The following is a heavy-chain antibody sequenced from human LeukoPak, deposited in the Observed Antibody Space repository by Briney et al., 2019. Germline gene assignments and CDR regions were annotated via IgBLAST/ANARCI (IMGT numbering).Heavy chain of an antibody. V-gene: IGHV4-34*01. CDR2: INRSGST. D-gene: IGHD2-21*02. J-gene: IGHJ4*02. Sequence: SETLSLTCAVYGGSLSYYYWSWIRQSPEKGLEWIGEINRSGSTNYNPSLKSRVTISVDTSKNQFSLKLSSVTAADTAVYYCARGGFYCGDDCYVDYWGQRTLVTVSS. CDR3: ARGGFYCGDDCYVDY. CDR1: GGSLSYYY.